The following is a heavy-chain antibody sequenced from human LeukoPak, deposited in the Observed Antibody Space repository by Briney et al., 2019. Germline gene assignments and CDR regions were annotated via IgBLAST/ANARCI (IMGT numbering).Heavy chain of an antibody. D-gene: IGHD3-9*01. CDR3: ARDLNWLLLDY. J-gene: IGHJ4*02. V-gene: IGHV3-74*03. CDR2: VKYDGSTT. CDR1: GFTFSAYW. Sequence: AGGSLRLSCAASGFTFSAYWMHWVRQAPGKGLVWVSRVKYDGSTTAYADSVKGRFTISRDNTRNILYLEMNSLRVEDTAVYYCARDLNWLLLDYWGQEALLTVSS.